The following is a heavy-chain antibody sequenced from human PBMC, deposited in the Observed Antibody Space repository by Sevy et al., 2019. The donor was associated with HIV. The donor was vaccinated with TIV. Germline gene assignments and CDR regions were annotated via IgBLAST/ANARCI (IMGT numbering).Heavy chain of an antibody. D-gene: IGHD6-19*01. CDR3: ARGEVKTGSSGFYFYYYYMDV. CDR2: ISSSGSTV. CDR1: GFTFGSYE. Sequence: GGSLRLSCAASGFTFGSYEMHWVRQAPGKGLQWISYISSSGSTVYFADSVKGRFTISRDNAKNSLNLQMNSLRAEDTAVYYCARGEVKTGSSGFYFYYYYMDVWGKRTTVTVSS. J-gene: IGHJ6*03. V-gene: IGHV3-48*03.